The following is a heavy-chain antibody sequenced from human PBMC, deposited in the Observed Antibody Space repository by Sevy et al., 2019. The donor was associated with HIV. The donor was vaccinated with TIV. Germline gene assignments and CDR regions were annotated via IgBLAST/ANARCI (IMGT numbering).Heavy chain of an antibody. CDR3: ARDLEFYDYGDYGPEFMPEY. CDR2: IWFDESNT. D-gene: IGHD4-17*01. CDR1: GFTFSTYG. J-gene: IGHJ4*02. V-gene: IGHV3-33*01. Sequence: GGSLRLSCAASGFTFSTYGMHWVRQAPGKGLEWVAVIWFDESNTYYADSVKGRFTISRDIAKNTLHLQMNSLRAEDTAVYYCARDLEFYDYGDYGPEFMPEYWGQGTLVTVSS.